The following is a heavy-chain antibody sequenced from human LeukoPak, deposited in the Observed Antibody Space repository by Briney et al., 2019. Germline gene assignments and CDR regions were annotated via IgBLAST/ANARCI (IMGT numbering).Heavy chain of an antibody. Sequence: GASVKVSCKSSDYTFTSYGISWVRQAPGQGLEYMGWISANNGDTSCPQKVQGRVTMTTDTSTTTAYMELRSLRSDDTAVYYCARKGTGLAFDVWGQGTMVTVSS. V-gene: IGHV1-18*04. J-gene: IGHJ3*01. CDR1: DYTFTSYG. CDR3: ARKGTGLAFDV. D-gene: IGHD3-10*01. CDR2: ISANNGDT.